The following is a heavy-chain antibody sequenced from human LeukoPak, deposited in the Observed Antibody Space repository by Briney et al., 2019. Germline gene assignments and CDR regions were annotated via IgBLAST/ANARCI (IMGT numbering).Heavy chain of an antibody. D-gene: IGHD1-26*01. J-gene: IGHJ4*02. CDR1: GGTFSSYT. V-gene: IGHV1-69*02. Sequence: ASVKVSCKASGGTFSSYTISWVRQAPGQGLEWMGRIIPILGIANYAQKFQGRVTITADKSTSTAYMELSSLGSEDTAVYYCATYSGSHRDYFDYWGQGTLVTVSS. CDR3: ATYSGSHRDYFDY. CDR2: IIPILGIA.